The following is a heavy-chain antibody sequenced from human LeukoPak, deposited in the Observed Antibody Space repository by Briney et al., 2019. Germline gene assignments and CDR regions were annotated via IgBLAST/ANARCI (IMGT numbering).Heavy chain of an antibody. D-gene: IGHD6-19*01. Sequence: GGSLRLSCAASGFTFSSYAMSWVRQAPGKGLEWVSGFTGNDDRTYYADSVKGRFTISRANSKNTLFLQMNSLRAEDTAVYYCAKSGSRDWDYFEYWGQGTLVTASS. CDR2: FTGNDDRT. J-gene: IGHJ4*02. CDR1: GFTFSSYA. V-gene: IGHV3-23*01. CDR3: AKSGSRDWDYFEY.